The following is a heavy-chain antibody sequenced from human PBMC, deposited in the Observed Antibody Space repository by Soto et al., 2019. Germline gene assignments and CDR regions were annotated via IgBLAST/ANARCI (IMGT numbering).Heavy chain of an antibody. V-gene: IGHV3-15*07. CDR1: DFILSDAW. Sequence: EVQLEESGGGLIKPGESLTLSCAASDFILSDAWMKWVRQAPGKGLEWVGRIKSKAHGGTTDYAAPLKGRFTILRDDSKTELCLQMNSPQTEDTAMYYCASYRDSSGLRRYGYWGQGALVTVSS. CDR2: IKSKAHGGTT. J-gene: IGHJ4*02. D-gene: IGHD3-22*01. CDR3: ASYRDSSGLRRYGY.